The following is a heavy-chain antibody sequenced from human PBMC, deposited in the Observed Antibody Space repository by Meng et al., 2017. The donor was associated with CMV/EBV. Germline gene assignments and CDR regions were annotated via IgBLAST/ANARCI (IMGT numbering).Heavy chain of an antibody. D-gene: IGHD3-3*01. V-gene: IGHV3-72*01. CDR2: TRNKANSYTT. J-gene: IGHJ3*02. Sequence: GGSLRLSCAASGFTFSDHYMDWVRQAPGKGLAWVGRTRNKANSYTTEYAASVKGRFTISRDDSKNSLYLQMNSLKTEDTAVYYCARSQGDFWSGSDAFDIWGQGTMVTVSS. CDR3: ARSQGDFWSGSDAFDI. CDR1: GFTFSDHY.